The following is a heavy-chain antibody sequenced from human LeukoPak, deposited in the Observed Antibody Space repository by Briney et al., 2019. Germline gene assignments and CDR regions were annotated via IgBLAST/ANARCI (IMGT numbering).Heavy chain of an antibody. Sequence: SVRVSCKASGYTFTSYGISWVRQAPGQGLEWIGGIIPIFGPNYAQKFQGRATISADLATATAYMELSSLTSEDTSVYYCATGKDRSGYYYSLDYWGQGTLVAVSS. CDR1: GYTFTSYG. J-gene: IGHJ4*02. D-gene: IGHD3-22*01. CDR3: ATGKDRSGYYYSLDY. CDR2: IIPIFGP. V-gene: IGHV1-69*13.